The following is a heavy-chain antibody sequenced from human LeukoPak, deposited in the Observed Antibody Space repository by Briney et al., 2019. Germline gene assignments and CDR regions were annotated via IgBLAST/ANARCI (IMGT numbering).Heavy chain of an antibody. Sequence: GGSLRLSCAASGFTFSNYAMSWVRQPPGKGLEWVSGISRSGGGTYYADSVKGRFTISRDNSKNTLYLQMNCLRAEDTAVYYCAKAYYGSGSYYNSWFDPWGQGTLVTVSS. CDR1: GFTFSNYA. CDR2: ISRSGGGT. V-gene: IGHV3-23*01. CDR3: AKAYYGSGSYYNSWFDP. D-gene: IGHD3-10*01. J-gene: IGHJ5*02.